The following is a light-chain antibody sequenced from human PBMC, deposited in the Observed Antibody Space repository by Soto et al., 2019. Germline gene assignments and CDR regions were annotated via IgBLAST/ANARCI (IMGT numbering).Light chain of an antibody. J-gene: IGKJ1*01. CDR3: QQYGSSPRT. CDR1: QSVSSNY. Sequence: EIVLTQSPGTLSLSPGERATLSCRASQSVSSNYLAWYQQKPGQAPRLLIYGASSRATGIPDRISGSGSGTDFTLTISGLEPEDFAVYYCQQYGSSPRTFGQGTKVDIK. CDR2: GAS. V-gene: IGKV3-20*01.